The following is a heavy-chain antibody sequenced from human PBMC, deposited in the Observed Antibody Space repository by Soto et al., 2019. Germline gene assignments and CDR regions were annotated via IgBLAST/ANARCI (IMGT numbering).Heavy chain of an antibody. Sequence: SETLSLTCTVSGGSISSYYWSWIRQPPGKGLEWIGYIYYSGSTNYNPSLKSRVTISVDTSKNQFSLKLSSVTAADTAVYYCARVVAPSSGNTPDGYYFQHWGQGTLVTVSS. CDR1: GGSISSYY. CDR3: ARVVAPSSGNTPDGYYFQH. D-gene: IGHD1-26*01. CDR2: IYYSGST. V-gene: IGHV4-59*01. J-gene: IGHJ1*01.